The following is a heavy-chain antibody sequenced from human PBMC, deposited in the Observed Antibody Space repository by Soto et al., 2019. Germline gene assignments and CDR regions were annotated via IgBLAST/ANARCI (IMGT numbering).Heavy chain of an antibody. V-gene: IGHV4-59*01. J-gene: IGHJ5*02. CDR1: GGSISSDY. CDR2: SYYSGST. Sequence: PSETLSLTCTVSGGSISSDYWSWTRQPPGTGLGRVGYSYYSGSTNYNPSLTSRVTISVDTAKNQFSLKLSSVTAEDTAVYYCARDNYDSSGYYPNWFDPWGQGTLVTVSS. CDR3: ARDNYDSSGYYPNWFDP. D-gene: IGHD3-22*01.